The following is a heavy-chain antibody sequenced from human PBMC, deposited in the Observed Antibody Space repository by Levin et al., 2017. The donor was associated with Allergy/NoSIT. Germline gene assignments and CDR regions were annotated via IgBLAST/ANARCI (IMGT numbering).Heavy chain of an antibody. CDR3: ARGPRAGPYSSGWYRPRYYYMDV. J-gene: IGHJ6*03. Sequence: SQTLSLTCAVYGGSFSGYYWSWIRQPPGKGLEWIGEINHSGSTNYNPSLKSRVTISVDTSKNQFSLKLSSVTAADTAVYYCARGPRAGPYSSGWYRPRYYYMDVWGKGTTVTVSS. CDR1: GGSFSGYY. CDR2: INHSGST. D-gene: IGHD6-19*01. V-gene: IGHV4-34*01.